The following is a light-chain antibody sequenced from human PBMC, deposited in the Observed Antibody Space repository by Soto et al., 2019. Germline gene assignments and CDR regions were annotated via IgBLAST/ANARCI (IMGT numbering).Light chain of an antibody. CDR2: RAS. CDR3: QQYNYWPLT. CDR1: QSVSTY. Sequence: EVVMTQSPATLSVSPGERATLSCRASQSVSTYLAWYQQKPGQAPRLLTFRASTRATGIPARFSGSGSGTEFTLTISSLQSEDLAVFYCQQYNYWPLTFGGGTKVEIK. V-gene: IGKV3-15*01. J-gene: IGKJ4*01.